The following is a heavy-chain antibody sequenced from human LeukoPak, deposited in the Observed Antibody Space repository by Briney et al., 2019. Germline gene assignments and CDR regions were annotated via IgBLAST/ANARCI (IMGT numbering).Heavy chain of an antibody. V-gene: IGHV3-64*01. CDR1: GFTFSSYA. J-gene: IGHJ4*02. D-gene: IGHD2/OR15-2a*01. CDR2: ISSNGGIT. CDR3: ARSISTIRAPYFDY. Sequence: PGGSLRLSCAASGFTFSSYAMHWVRQAPGKGLEYVSAISSNGGITYYANSVKGRFTISRDNSKNTLYLQMGSLRAEDMAVYYCARSISTIRAPYFDYWGQGTLVTVSS.